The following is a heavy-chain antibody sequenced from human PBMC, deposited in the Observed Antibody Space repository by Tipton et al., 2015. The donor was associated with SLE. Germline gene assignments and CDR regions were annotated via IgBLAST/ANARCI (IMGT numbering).Heavy chain of an antibody. CDR3: AKDEGSFDY. CDR1: GGSISSHY. CDR2: IQYDGSNK. Sequence: LSLTCTVSGGSISSHYWSWVRQAPGKGLEWVAFIQYDGSNKYYADSVKGRFTISRDNSKNTLYLQMNSLRAEDTAVYYCAKDEGSFDYWGQGTLVTVSS. V-gene: IGHV3-30*02. J-gene: IGHJ4*02.